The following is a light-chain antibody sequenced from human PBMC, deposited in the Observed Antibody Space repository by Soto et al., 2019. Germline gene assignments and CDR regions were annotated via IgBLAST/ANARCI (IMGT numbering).Light chain of an antibody. V-gene: IGLV2-14*01. CDR1: SSDVGLYDY. Sequence: QSVLTQPASLSGSPGQSLTIYCTGTSSDVGLYDYVSWYQQHPGKAPRLIIYAIIDRPSGVSGRFSGSKSGNTASLTSSGLQSEDEADYYCSSYATSTAFLFGGGTQLTVL. J-gene: IGLJ2*01. CDR3: SSYATSTAFL. CDR2: AII.